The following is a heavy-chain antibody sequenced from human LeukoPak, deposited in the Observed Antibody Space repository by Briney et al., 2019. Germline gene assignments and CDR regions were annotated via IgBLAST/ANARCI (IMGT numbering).Heavy chain of an antibody. CDR3: ARRRNLNVPAGY. CDR2: IHPNTGGT. Sequence: ASVKVSCKASGYTFTGYYVHWVRQAPGQGLEWMGWIHPNTGGTNSAERFQGRVTMTRDTSIATAYMDLSSLTSDDTAVYYCARRRNLNVPAGYRGPGTLVSVSS. V-gene: IGHV1-2*02. J-gene: IGHJ4*02. D-gene: IGHD2/OR15-2a*01. CDR1: GYTFTGYY.